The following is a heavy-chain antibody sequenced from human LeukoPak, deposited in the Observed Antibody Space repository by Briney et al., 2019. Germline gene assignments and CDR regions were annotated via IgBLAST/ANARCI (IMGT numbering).Heavy chain of an antibody. CDR2: FYPEDGET. V-gene: IGHV1-24*01. D-gene: IGHD2-15*01. Sequence: ASVKVSCKVSGYTLTELSMHWVRQAPGKGLEWMGGFYPEDGETIYAQKFQGRVTMTEDTSTDTAYMELSSLRSEDTAVYYCATGWNYYYGMDVWGQGTTVTVSS. J-gene: IGHJ6*02. CDR1: GYTLTELS. CDR3: ATGWNYYYGMDV.